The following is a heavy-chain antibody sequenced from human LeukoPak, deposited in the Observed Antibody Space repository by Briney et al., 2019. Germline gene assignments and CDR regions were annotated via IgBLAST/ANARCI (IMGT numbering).Heavy chain of an antibody. V-gene: IGHV3-30-3*01. CDR3: GRGSVGFGELNY. CDR1: GFTFRIYA. Sequence: SGGSLRLSCAASGFTFRIYAMHWVRQAPGKGLEWVAVISYDGTNEYYADSVRGRFRISRDNSKNTLYLQMNSLRIEDTAVYYCGRGSVGFGELNYWGQGTLATVSS. D-gene: IGHD3-10*01. CDR2: ISYDGTNE. J-gene: IGHJ4*02.